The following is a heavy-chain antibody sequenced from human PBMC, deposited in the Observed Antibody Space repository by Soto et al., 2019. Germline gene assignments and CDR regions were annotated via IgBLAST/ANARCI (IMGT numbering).Heavy chain of an antibody. V-gene: IGHV4-59*12. CDR2: IYYSGST. J-gene: IGHJ4*02. Sequence: SETLSLTCTVSGGSFGSFFWSWIRQPPGKCLEWIGYIYYSGSTNYNPSLKSRVTISVDTSKNQFSLKLSSVTAADTAVYYCARAKKEDYYDSSGPTFDYWGQGAWSPSPQ. D-gene: IGHD3-22*01. CDR3: ARAKKEDYYDSSGPTFDY. CDR1: GGSFGSFF.